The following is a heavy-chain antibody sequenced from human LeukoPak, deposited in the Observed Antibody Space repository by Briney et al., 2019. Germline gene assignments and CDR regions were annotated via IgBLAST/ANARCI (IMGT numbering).Heavy chain of an antibody. D-gene: IGHD2-2*01. CDR3: ARVCPCVSRADVNDAFDI. CDR2: IYYSGST. Sequence: PSETLSLTCTVSGGSISSSSYYWGWIRQPPGKGLEWIGSIYYSGSTYYNPSLKSRVTISVDTSKNQFSLKLSSVTAADTAVYYCARVCPCVSRADVNDAFDIWGQGTMVTVSS. J-gene: IGHJ3*02. V-gene: IGHV4-39*07. CDR1: GGSISSSSYY.